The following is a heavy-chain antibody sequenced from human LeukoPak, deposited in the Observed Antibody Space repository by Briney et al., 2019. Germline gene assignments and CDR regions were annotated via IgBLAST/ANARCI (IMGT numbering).Heavy chain of an antibody. CDR2: INSDGSRT. D-gene: IGHD2-21*02. J-gene: IGHJ4*02. CDR3: ARGCGGDCYSAFDY. V-gene: IGHV3-74*01. Sequence: PGGSLRLSCAASGFTFSSYWMHWVRQAPGKGLVWVSRINSDGSRTSYADSVQGRFTNSRDKAKNTLSLRMNRLRADDTVVYYCARGCGGDCYSAFDYWGQGTLVTVSS. CDR1: GFTFSSYW.